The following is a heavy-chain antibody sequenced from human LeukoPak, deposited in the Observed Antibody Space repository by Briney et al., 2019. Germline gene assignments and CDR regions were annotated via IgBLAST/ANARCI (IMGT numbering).Heavy chain of an antibody. CDR3: SREYYDILTGYSHLFDY. J-gene: IGHJ4*02. V-gene: IGHV3-48*01. Sequence: GGSLRLSCAASGFTFSSYSMNWVRQAPGKGLEWVSYISSSSSTIYYADSVKGRFTISRDNAKNSLYLQMNSLRAEDTAVYYCSREYYDILTGYSHLFDYWGQGTLVTVSS. D-gene: IGHD3-9*01. CDR1: GFTFSSYS. CDR2: ISSSSSTI.